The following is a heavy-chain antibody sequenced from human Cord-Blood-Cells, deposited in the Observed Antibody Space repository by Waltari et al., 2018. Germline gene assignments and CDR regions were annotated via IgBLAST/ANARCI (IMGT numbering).Heavy chain of an antibody. J-gene: IGHJ3*02. CDR3: ARDPSLGIGAFDI. CDR2: INPNSGGT. D-gene: IGHD7-27*01. V-gene: IGHV1-2*02. Sequence: QVQLVQSGAEVKKPGASVKVYCKASGYTFTGYYIHWVRQAPGQGLEWMGWINPNSGGTNYAQKFQGRVTMTRDTSISTAYMELSRLRSDDTAVYYCARDPSLGIGAFDIWGQGTMVTVSS. CDR1: GYTFTGYY.